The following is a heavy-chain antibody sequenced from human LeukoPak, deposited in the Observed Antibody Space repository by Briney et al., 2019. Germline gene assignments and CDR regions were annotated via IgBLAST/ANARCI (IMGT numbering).Heavy chain of an antibody. V-gene: IGHV1-2*02. D-gene: IGHD1-20*01. Sequence: GASVKVSCKASGYTFTGYYMHWVRQAPGQGLEWMGWINPNSGGTNYAQKFQDRVTMTRDTSISTAYMELSRLRSDDTAVYYCARDNWNDGVIDYWGQGTLVTVSS. CDR3: ARDNWNDGVIDY. CDR1: GYTFTGYY. CDR2: INPNSGGT. J-gene: IGHJ4*02.